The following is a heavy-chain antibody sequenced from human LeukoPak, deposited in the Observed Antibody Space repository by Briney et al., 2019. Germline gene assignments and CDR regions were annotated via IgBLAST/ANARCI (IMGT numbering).Heavy chain of an antibody. D-gene: IGHD3-22*01. CDR2: IGGSGDST. J-gene: IGHJ6*03. CDR3: ARVGRYDSSGYYFQPYYYYYMDV. CDR1: GFTFSSYG. Sequence: GGSLRLSCAASGFTFSSYGMSWVRQAPGKGLEWVSTIGGSGDSTYYADSVKGRFTISRDNSKNTLYLQMNSLRAEDTAVYYCARVGRYDSSGYYFQPYYYYYMDVWGKGTTVTVSS. V-gene: IGHV3-23*01.